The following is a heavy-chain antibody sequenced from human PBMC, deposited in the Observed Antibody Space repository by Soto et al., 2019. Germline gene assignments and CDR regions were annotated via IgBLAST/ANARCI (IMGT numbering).Heavy chain of an antibody. CDR3: AREGPGNSGWYVDS. V-gene: IGHV3-11*05. CDR2: ISSSSTYT. J-gene: IGHJ4*02. D-gene: IGHD6-25*01. Sequence: QVRLVESGAGLVKPGGSLRLSCAASGFTFSDYYMSWIRQAPGKGLEWLSYISSSSTYTSYADSVKGRLIISRDNAKNSLHLQMNRLRAEDTAVYYCAREGPGNSGWYVDSWGQGTLVTVSS. CDR1: GFTFSDYY.